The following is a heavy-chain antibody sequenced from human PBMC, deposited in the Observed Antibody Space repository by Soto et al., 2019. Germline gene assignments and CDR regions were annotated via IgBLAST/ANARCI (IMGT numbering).Heavy chain of an antibody. D-gene: IGHD6-6*01. Sequence: PGESLKISCKGFGFTFTNYWIAWVRQMPGKGLEWMGIVYPGDSKTRYSPSFQGQVTISADKSISTAYLQWSSLKASDTAMYYCARSGSSSGYYYYGMDVWGQGTTVTAP. V-gene: IGHV5-51*01. CDR1: GFTFTNYW. CDR2: VYPGDSKT. CDR3: ARSGSSSGYYYYGMDV. J-gene: IGHJ6*02.